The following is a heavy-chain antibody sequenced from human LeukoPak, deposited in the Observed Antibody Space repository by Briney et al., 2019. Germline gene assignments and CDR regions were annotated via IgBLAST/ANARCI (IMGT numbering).Heavy chain of an antibody. CDR1: GYSISSGYY. Sequence: PSVTLSLTCTVSGYSISSGYYWGWIRQPPGKGLEWIGSIYHSGSTYYNPSLKSRVTISVDTSKNQFSLKLSSVTAADTAVYYCARGPLFEYYLDYWGQGTLVTVSS. J-gene: IGHJ4*02. V-gene: IGHV4-38-2*02. CDR2: IYHSGST. D-gene: IGHD3-10*01. CDR3: ARGPLFEYYLDY.